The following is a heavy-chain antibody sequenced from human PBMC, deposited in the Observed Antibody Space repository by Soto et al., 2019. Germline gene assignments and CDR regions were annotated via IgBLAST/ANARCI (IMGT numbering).Heavy chain of an antibody. CDR2: MNPNSGNT. CDR3: ARGIKYGAYSRWFDP. CDR1: GYTFTSYD. J-gene: IGHJ5*02. D-gene: IGHD4-17*01. Sequence: ASVKVSCKASGYTFTSYDINWVRQATGQGLEYLGWMNPNSGNTAYAQKFQGRVTMTWDTSITTAYMELSSLRSEDTAVYFCARGIKYGAYSRWFDPWGQGTLVSVSS. V-gene: IGHV1-8*01.